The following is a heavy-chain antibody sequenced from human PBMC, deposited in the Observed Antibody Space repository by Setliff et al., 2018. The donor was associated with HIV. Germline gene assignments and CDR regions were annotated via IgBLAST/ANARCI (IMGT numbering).Heavy chain of an antibody. CDR2: MNPNSGNT. CDR1: GYTFTNYD. CDR3: ARDRADDQYNGLDV. V-gene: IGHV1-8*02. Sequence: ASVKVSCKASGYTFTNYDINWVRQATGQGLEWMGRMNPNSGNTEYAQQFQGRVTMTRNTSISTAYMEFNSLTSDDTAVYYCARDRADDQYNGLDVWGQGTMVTVSS. J-gene: IGHJ3*01. D-gene: IGHD3-10*01.